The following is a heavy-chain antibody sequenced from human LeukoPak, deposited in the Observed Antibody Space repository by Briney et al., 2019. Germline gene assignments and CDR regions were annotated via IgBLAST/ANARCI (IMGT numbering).Heavy chain of an antibody. J-gene: IGHJ4*02. V-gene: IGHV3-66*01. CDR3: ARDPPAVAANTYG. D-gene: IGHD6-6*01. CDR1: GVTVGNNY. CDR2: IYSGVGT. Sequence: GGSLRLSCAVSGVTVGNNYMNWVRQAPGKGLEWVSLIYSGVGTHYADSVKGRFTISRDNSKNTLYLQMNSLRVDDTAVYYCARDPPAVAANTYGWGQGTLVTVSS.